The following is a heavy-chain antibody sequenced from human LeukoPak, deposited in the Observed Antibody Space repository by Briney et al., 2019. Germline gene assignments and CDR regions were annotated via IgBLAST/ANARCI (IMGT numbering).Heavy chain of an antibody. Sequence: SETLSLTCTVSGGSISSYYWSWIRQPPGKGLEWIGYIYHSGSTNYNPSLKSRVTISVDTSKNQFSLKLSSVTAADTAVYYCARGVGTSDYWGQGTLVTVSS. D-gene: IGHD2-21*02. CDR1: GGSISSYY. CDR3: ARGVGTSDY. V-gene: IGHV4-59*01. J-gene: IGHJ4*02. CDR2: IYHSGST.